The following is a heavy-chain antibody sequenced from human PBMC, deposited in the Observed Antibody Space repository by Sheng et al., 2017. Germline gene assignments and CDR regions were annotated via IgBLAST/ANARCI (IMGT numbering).Heavy chain of an antibody. CDR1: GFTFSSYR. CDR3: GSDIHRSLDY. V-gene: IGHV3-7*01. Sequence: EVQLVESGGGLVKPGGSLRLSCAASGFTFSSYRMNWVRQAPGKGLEWVAIINQDGSVKYYVDSMRGRFTISRDNTKNSLYLQMNSLTVEDTAVYYCGSDIHRSLDYWGQGTLV. D-gene: IGHD3-10*01. J-gene: IGHJ4*02. CDR2: INQDGSVK.